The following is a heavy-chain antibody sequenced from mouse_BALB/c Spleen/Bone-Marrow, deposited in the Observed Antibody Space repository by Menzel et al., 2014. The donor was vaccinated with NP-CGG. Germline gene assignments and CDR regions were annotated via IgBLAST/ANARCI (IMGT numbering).Heavy chain of an antibody. CDR3: ARKYGDY. CDR2: IYPGDGET. Sequence: VQLQQSGAELVRPESSVKISCKASGYPFSSYWMNWVKQRPGQGLEWIGQIYPGDGETNYNGKFKGNATLTADKSSSTAYMQLISLTSEDSAVYFCARKYGDYWGQGTTLTVSS. CDR1: GYPFSSYW. J-gene: IGHJ2*01. V-gene: IGHV1-80*01. D-gene: IGHD2-10*02.